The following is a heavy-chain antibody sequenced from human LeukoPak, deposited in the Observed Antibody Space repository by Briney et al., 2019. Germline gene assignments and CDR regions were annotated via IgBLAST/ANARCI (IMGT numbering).Heavy chain of an antibody. CDR1: GFTFSDYY. J-gene: IGHJ6*03. Sequence: GGSLRLSCAASGFTFSDYYMSWIRQAPGKGLEWVSYISSSGSTIYYADSVKGRFTISRDNAKNSLYLQMNSLKTEDTAVYYCTTDPAPPYCGGDCYSYHYYMDVWGKGTTVTISS. CDR2: ISSSGSTI. CDR3: TTDPAPPYCGGDCYSYHYYMDV. D-gene: IGHD2-21*02. V-gene: IGHV3-11*01.